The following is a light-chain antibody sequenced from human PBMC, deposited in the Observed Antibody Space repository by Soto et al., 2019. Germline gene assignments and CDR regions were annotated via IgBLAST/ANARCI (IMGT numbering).Light chain of an antibody. V-gene: IGKV1-17*03. CDR2: AAS. Sequence: DIQMTQSPSAKSASVGDRVTITCRASQGISKYLAWFQQKPGKVPKSLIYAASSLQSGVPARFSGGGSGTDFTLTITSLQPEDFATYYCQQSYSYPWTFGQGTKVDIK. J-gene: IGKJ1*01. CDR3: QQSYSYPWT. CDR1: QGISKY.